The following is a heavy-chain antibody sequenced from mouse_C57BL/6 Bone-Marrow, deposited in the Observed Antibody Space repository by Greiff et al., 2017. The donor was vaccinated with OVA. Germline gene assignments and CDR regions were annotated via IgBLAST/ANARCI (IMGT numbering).Heavy chain of an antibody. D-gene: IGHD2-4*01. J-gene: IGHJ3*01. CDR1: GFTFSSYG. V-gene: IGHV5-6*01. Sequence: EVMLVDSGGDLVKPGGSLKLSCAASGFTFSSYGMSWVRQTPDKRLGWVATLSSGGSYTYYPDSVQGRFTISSANAKNTLYLQMSSLKSEDTAMYSCARQVYDYLWFAYWGKGTMVTVSA. CDR2: LSSGGSYT. CDR3: ARQVYDYLWFAY.